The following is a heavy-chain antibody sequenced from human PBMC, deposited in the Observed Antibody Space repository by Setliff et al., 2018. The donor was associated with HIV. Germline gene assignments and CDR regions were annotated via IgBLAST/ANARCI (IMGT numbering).Heavy chain of an antibody. J-gene: IGHJ3*02. D-gene: IGHD3-9*01. V-gene: IGHV3-21*04. CDR2: ISSDGRYI. CDR3: AREYDVLTGYYISAFDI. CDR1: GFSFRTYN. Sequence: GGSLRFSCAASGFSFRTYNMNWVRQAPGKGLEWVSSISSDGRYIYYADSVKGRITMTRDTSISTAYLELNRLRSDDTAVYYCAREYDVLTGYYISAFDIWGQGTMVTVSS.